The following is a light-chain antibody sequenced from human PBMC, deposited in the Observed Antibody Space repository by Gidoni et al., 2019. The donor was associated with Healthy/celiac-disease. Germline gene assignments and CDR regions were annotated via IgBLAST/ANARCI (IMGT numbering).Light chain of an antibody. CDR2: EVS. CDR1: SSDVGGYNY. CDR3: SSYTSSSTFYV. V-gene: IGLV2-14*01. Sequence: QSALPQPASVSGSPVQSITISCTGTSSDVGGYNYVSWYQQHPGKAPKLMIYEVSNRPSGVSNRFSGSKSGNTASLTISGLQAEDEADYYCSSYTSSSTFYVFGTGTKVTVL. J-gene: IGLJ1*01.